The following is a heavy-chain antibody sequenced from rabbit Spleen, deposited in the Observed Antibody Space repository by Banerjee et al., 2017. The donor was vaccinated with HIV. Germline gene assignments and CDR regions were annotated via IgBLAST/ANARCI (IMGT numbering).Heavy chain of an antibody. CDR2: VGSGSGST. J-gene: IGHJ4*01. CDR3: ASAYSDIYFNL. CDR1: GFSFSSGYY. D-gene: IGHD6-1*01. V-gene: IGHV1S45*01. Sequence: QEQLEESGGGLVKPGGTLTVTCKASGFSFSSGYYMSWVRQAPGKGLEWIGCVGSGSGSTWYASWAKGRFTISKTSSTTVTLQMTSLTAADTATYFCASAYSDIYFNLWGQGTLVTV.